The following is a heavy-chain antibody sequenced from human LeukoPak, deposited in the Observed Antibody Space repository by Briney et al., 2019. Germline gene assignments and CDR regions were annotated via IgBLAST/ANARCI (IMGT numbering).Heavy chain of an antibody. CDR2: INPNSGGT. J-gene: IGHJ4*02. V-gene: IGHV1-2*06. Sequence: ASVKVSCKASGYTFTSYYMHWVRQAPGQGLEWMGRINPNSGGTNYAQKFQGRVTMTRDTSISTAYMELSRLRSDDTAVYYCARARNYCSGGSCYYFDCWGQGTLVTVSS. CDR3: ARARNYCSGGSCYYFDC. D-gene: IGHD2-15*01. CDR1: GYTFTSYY.